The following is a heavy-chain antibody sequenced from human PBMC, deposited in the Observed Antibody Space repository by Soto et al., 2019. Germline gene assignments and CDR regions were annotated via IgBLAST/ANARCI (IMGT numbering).Heavy chain of an antibody. CDR3: AREEYSSGSDYYYYYGMDV. D-gene: IGHD3-22*01. Sequence: SVKVSCKASGGTFSSYAISWVRQAPGQGLEWMGGIIPIFGTANYAQKFQGRVTITADKSTSTAYMELSSLRSEDTAVYYCAREEYSSGSDYYYYYGMDVSGKGTTVTVSS. V-gene: IGHV1-69*06. CDR2: IIPIFGTA. J-gene: IGHJ6*04. CDR1: GGTFSSYA.